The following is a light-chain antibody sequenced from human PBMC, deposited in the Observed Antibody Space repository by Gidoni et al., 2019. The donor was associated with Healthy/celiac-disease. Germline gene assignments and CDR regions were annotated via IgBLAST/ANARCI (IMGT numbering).Light chain of an antibody. CDR3: QQYYSYPRS. CDR1: QGISSY. Sequence: LRMTQSPSSFSASTGDRVTITCRACQGISSYLAWYQQKPGKAPKLLIYAASTFQSGVPSRFSGSGSGTDFTLTISFLQSEDFATYYFQQYYSYPRSFGQXTKLEIK. CDR2: AAS. J-gene: IGKJ2*03. V-gene: IGKV1-8*01.